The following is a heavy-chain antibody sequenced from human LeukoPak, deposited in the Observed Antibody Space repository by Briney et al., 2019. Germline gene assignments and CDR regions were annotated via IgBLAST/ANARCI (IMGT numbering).Heavy chain of an antibody. J-gene: IGHJ4*02. Sequence: XFTGYYMHWVXQAPGQGLXWMGWINPNSGGTNYAQKFQGRVTMTRDTSISTAYMELSRLRSDDAAVYYCARDYGGSYFDCWGQGTLVTVSS. CDR1: XFTGYY. V-gene: IGHV1-2*02. CDR2: INPNSGGT. D-gene: IGHD1-26*01. CDR3: ARDYGGSYFDC.